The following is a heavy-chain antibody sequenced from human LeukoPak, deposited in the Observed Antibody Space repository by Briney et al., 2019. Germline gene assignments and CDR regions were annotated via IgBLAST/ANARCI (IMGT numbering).Heavy chain of an antibody. J-gene: IGHJ4*02. Sequence: PGGSLRLSCAASGFSFIGYAMHWVRQAPGKGLEYVSAISGNGDHTCYANSVKGRFTISRDNSKNTLYLQMGSLRGEDMAVYYCARGSSLGYCTGTSCYHRYFDYWGQGALVTVSS. V-gene: IGHV3-64*01. CDR1: GFSFIGYA. CDR2: ISGNGDHT. D-gene: IGHD2-2*01. CDR3: ARGSSLGYCTGTSCYHRYFDY.